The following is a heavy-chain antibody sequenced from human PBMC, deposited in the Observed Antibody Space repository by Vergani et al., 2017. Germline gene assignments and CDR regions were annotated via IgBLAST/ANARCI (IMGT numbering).Heavy chain of an antibody. J-gene: IGHJ6*02. V-gene: IGHV1-69*01. CDR2: IIPIFGTA. D-gene: IGHD3-10*01. CDR3: ARQYYYGSGIRLGMDV. CDR1: GGTFSSYA. Sequence: QVQLVQSGAEVKKPGSSVKVSCKASGGTFSSYAISWVRQAPGQGLEWMGGIIPIFGTANYAQKFQGRVTITADESTSTAYMELSSLRSEDTAVYYCARQYYYGSGIRLGMDVWGQGTTVTVSS.